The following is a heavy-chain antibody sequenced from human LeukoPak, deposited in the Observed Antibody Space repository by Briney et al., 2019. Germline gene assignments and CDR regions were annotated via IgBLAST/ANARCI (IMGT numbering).Heavy chain of an antibody. J-gene: IGHJ3*02. D-gene: IGHD6-13*01. CDR3: ARPQGAAGTRPLGAFDI. Sequence: SVKVSCKASGGTFSSYAISWVRQAPGQGLEWMGGIIPIFGTANYAQKFQGRVTITTGESTSTAYMELSSLRSEDTAVYYCARPQGAAGTRPLGAFDIWGQGTMVTVSS. V-gene: IGHV1-69*05. CDR1: GGTFSSYA. CDR2: IIPIFGTA.